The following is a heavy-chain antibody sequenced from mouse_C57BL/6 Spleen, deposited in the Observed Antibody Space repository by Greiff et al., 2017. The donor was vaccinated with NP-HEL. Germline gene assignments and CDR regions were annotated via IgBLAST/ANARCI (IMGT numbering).Heavy chain of an antibody. V-gene: IGHV1-52*01. CDR3: ASEKVVAGDWYFDV. D-gene: IGHD1-1*01. Sequence: QVQLQQPGAELVRPGSSVKLSCKASGYTFTSYWMHWVKQRPIQGLEWIGNIDPSDSETHYNQKFKDKATLTVDKSSSTAYMQLSSLTSEDSAVYYCASEKVVAGDWYFDVWGTGTTVTVSS. CDR1: GYTFTSYW. CDR2: IDPSDSET. J-gene: IGHJ1*03.